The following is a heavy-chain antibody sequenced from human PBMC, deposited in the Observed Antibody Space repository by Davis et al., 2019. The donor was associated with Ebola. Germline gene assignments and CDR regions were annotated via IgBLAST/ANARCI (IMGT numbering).Heavy chain of an antibody. J-gene: IGHJ5*02. D-gene: IGHD2-15*01. Sequence: PSETLSLTCTVSGGSISSYYWSWIRQPPGKGLEWIGYIYYSGSTNYNPSLKSRVTISVDTSKNQFSLKLSSVTAADTAVYYCARTPRGRWFDPWGQGTLVTVSS. CDR3: ARTPRGRWFDP. V-gene: IGHV4-59*01. CDR2: IYYSGST. CDR1: GGSISSYY.